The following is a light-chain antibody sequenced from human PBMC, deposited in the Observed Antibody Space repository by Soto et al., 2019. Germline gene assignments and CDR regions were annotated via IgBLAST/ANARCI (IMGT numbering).Light chain of an antibody. V-gene: IGKV3-15*01. Sequence: EIVMAQSPATLSVSPGERATLSCRASQSVSSTLAWYQQKPGQAPWLLIYGASTRATGVPARFRGSGSGTEFTLTISSLQSEDFAVYYCQQYNNWPLTFGGGTKVEI. CDR3: QQYNNWPLT. CDR1: QSVSST. J-gene: IGKJ4*01. CDR2: GAS.